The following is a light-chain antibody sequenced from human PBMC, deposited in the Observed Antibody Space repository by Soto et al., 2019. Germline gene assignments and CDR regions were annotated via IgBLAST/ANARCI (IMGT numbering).Light chain of an antibody. CDR1: QSVSSY. CDR2: DAS. J-gene: IGKJ2*01. CDR3: QQRFNWPRFT. Sequence: EIVLTQSPATLSLSPGERATLSCRASQSVSSYLAWYQQKPGQAPRLLLYDASNWAAGIPARFSGGGSGTDFTLTISSLEPEDFAVYYCQQRFNWPRFTFGQGTKLEIK. V-gene: IGKV3-11*01.